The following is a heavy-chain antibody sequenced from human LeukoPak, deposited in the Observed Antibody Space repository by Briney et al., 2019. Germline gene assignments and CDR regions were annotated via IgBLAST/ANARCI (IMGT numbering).Heavy chain of an antibody. CDR3: ARTDYDILTGRAFDI. V-gene: IGHV4-59*01. J-gene: IGHJ3*02. D-gene: IGHD3-9*01. CDR1: GGSISSYY. Sequence: PSETPSLTCTVSGGSISSYYWSWIRQPPGKGLEWIGYIYYSGSTNYNPSLKSRVTISVDTSKNQFSLKLSSVTAADTAVYYCARTDYDILTGRAFDIWGQGTMVTVSS. CDR2: IYYSGST.